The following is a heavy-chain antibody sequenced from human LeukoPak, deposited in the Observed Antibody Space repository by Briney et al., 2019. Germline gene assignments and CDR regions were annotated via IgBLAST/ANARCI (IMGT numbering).Heavy chain of an antibody. D-gene: IGHD6-19*01. CDR1: GFTFSSYS. V-gene: IGHV3-48*01. Sequence: GGSLRLSCAASGFTFSSYSMNWVRQAPGKGLEWVSYISGSSSTIYYADSVKGRFTIFRDNAKNSLYLQMNSLRAEDTAVYYCARDPRQWLAPFDYWGQGTLVTVSS. CDR3: ARDPRQWLAPFDY. J-gene: IGHJ4*02. CDR2: ISGSSSTI.